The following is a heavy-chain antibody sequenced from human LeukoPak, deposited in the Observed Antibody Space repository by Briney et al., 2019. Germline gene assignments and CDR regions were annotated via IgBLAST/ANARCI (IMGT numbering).Heavy chain of an antibody. CDR2: ISAYNGNR. Sequence: ASVTVSCKASDYTFIAYGISWVRQAPGQGLEWMRWISAYNGNRNYAQKLQGRVTMTTDTSTSTAYMELRSLRSDDTAVYYCARVGRYSHRPGPFGIWGQGTMVTVSS. V-gene: IGHV1-18*01. D-gene: IGHD3-9*01. J-gene: IGHJ3*02. CDR1: DYTFIAYG. CDR3: ARVGRYSHRPGPFGI.